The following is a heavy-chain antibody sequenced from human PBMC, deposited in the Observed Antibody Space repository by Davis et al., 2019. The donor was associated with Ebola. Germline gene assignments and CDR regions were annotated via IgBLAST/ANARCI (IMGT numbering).Heavy chain of an antibody. CDR1: GSPISNAYY. V-gene: IGHV4-38-2*02. CDR3: AREGSNSDPSGYYATPLDS. J-gene: IGHJ4*02. Sequence: PSETLSLTCAVSGSPISNAYYWGWIRRSPGKGLEWIGIVQHSGTTFYNPSLRSRVTISVDTSKNQFSLRLSSVTAADTAVYYCAREGSNSDPSGYYATPLDSWGQGTLVTVSS. D-gene: IGHD3-22*01. CDR2: VQHSGTT.